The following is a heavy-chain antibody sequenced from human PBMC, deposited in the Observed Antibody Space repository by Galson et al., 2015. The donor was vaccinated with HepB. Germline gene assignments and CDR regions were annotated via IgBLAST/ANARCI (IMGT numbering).Heavy chain of an antibody. Sequence: QSGAEVKKPGESLKISCKGSGYSFTSYWIGWVRQMPGKGLEWMGIIYPGDSDTRYSPSFQGQVTISADKSISTACLQWSSLKASDTAMYYCARLTGYSSSWKHAFDIWGQGTMVTVSS. CDR1: GYSFTSYW. CDR2: IYPGDSDT. CDR3: ARLTGYSSSWKHAFDI. D-gene: IGHD6-13*01. V-gene: IGHV5-51*01. J-gene: IGHJ3*02.